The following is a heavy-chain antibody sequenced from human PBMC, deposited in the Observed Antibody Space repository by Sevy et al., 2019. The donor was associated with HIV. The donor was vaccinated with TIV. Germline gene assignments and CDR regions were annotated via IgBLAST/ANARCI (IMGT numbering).Heavy chain of an antibody. V-gene: IGHV4-4*07. J-gene: IGHJ4*02. D-gene: IGHD4-17*01. CDR1: GGSISSYY. CDR2: IYTNGST. Sequence: SETLSLTCTVSGGSISSYYWSWIRQPAGKGLEWIGRIYTNGSTNYNPSLKSRVTMSVGTSKNQFSLKLSSVTAADTAVYYCARGATVTTIFDYWGQGTLVTVSS. CDR3: ARGATVTTIFDY.